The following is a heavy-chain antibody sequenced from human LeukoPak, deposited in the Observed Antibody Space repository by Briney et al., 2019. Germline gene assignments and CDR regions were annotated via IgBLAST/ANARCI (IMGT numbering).Heavy chain of an antibody. CDR3: TTFSYGAPSY. V-gene: IGHV3-73*01. CDR1: GFTFSNYA. J-gene: IGHJ4*02. CDR2: IRSKANSYAT. Sequence: PGGSLRLSCLASGFTFSNYAMHWVRQASGKGLEWVGRIRSKANSYATAYAASVKGRFTISRDDSKNTAYLQMNSLKTEDTAVYYCTTFSYGAPSYWGQGTLVTVSS. D-gene: IGHD1-26*01.